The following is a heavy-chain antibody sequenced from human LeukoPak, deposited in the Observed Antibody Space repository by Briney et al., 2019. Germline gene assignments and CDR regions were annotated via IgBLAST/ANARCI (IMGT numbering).Heavy chain of an antibody. Sequence: PSETLSLTCTVSGGSISSYYWSWIRQPPGKGLEWIGYIYYSGSTNYNPSLKSRVTISVDTSKNQFSLKLSSVTAADTAVYYCARHRGSLGGTDEYNWFDPWGQGTLVTVSS. CDR1: GGSISSYY. J-gene: IGHJ5*02. V-gene: IGHV4-59*08. CDR3: ARHRGSLGGTDEYNWFDP. D-gene: IGHD6-19*01. CDR2: IYYSGST.